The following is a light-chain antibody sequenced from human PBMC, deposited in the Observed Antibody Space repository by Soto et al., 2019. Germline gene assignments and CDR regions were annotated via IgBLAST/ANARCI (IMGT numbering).Light chain of an antibody. Sequence: QSVLTQPTSVSAAPGQSVAISCSGSSSNVGNNVISWYQHFPGAAPKLLIYDDSQRPSGIPDRFSGSKSGTSATLVISGLQTGDEADYYCGTWDSGLNAYVFGTGTKLTVL. CDR3: GTWDSGLNAYV. V-gene: IGLV1-51*01. CDR1: SSNVGNNV. J-gene: IGLJ1*01. CDR2: DDS.